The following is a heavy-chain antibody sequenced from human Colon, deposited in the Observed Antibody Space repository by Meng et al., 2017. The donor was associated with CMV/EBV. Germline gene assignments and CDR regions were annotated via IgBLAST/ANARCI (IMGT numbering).Heavy chain of an antibody. D-gene: IGHD4/OR15-4a*01. CDR1: GFTFSNAW. CDR3: ARIYDYGGAHYGMDV. Sequence: GESLKISCAASGFTFSNAWVTWVRQAPGKGLEWVANINQDGSETYYVDSVKGRFTISRDNAKKSLYLQMTSLRAEDTALYYCARIYDYGGAHYGMDVWGQGTTVTVSS. V-gene: IGHV3-7*01. J-gene: IGHJ6*02. CDR2: INQDGSET.